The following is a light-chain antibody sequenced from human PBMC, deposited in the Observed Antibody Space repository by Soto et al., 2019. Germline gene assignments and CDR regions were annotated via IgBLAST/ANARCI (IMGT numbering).Light chain of an antibody. CDR3: QQYSSYYMYT. CDR2: KAS. CDR1: QSISDW. J-gene: IGKJ4*01. Sequence: DIQMTQSPSTLSASVGDRVTITCRASQSISDWLAWYQQKPGQAPKLLIYKASSLESGVPSRFSGSGSGTEFTLTISSLQPDDVATYYCQQYSSYYMYTFGGGTK. V-gene: IGKV1-5*03.